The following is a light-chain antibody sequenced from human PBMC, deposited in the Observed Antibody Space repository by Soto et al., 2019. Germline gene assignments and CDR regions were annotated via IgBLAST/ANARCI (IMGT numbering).Light chain of an antibody. V-gene: IGKV2-30*01. CDR3: MQGTYWPT. Sequence: DVVMTQSPLSLPVTLGQPASISCRCSQSLVNSDGNTYLSWFQQRPGQSPRRLIYMVSNRDSGVPDRFSGSGAGTDFTLNISRVEAEDVGVYYFMQGTYWPTFGQGTKLEIK. J-gene: IGKJ2*01. CDR2: MVS. CDR1: QSLVNSDGNTY.